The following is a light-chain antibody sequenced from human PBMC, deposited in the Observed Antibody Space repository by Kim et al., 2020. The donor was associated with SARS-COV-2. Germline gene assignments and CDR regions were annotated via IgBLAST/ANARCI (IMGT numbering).Light chain of an antibody. CDR2: DAF. J-gene: IGKJ5*01. V-gene: IGKV3-20*01. CDR3: QQYGNAPPT. CDR1: QSISSNY. Sequence: APRDSATLSCRSSQSISSNYIAWYQKKPGQAPRLVIYDAFSRATGIPDRFSGSGSGTDFTLTISRLGPGDFAVYHCQQYGNAPPTFGQGTRLEIK.